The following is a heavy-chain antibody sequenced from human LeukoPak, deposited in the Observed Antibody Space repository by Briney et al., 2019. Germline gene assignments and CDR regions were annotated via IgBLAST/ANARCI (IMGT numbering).Heavy chain of an antibody. CDR2: ISSSGSTI. D-gene: IGHD6-6*01. CDR3: ARPSPRSIVAECLDY. V-gene: IGHV3-11*01. CDR1: GFTFSDYY. J-gene: IGHJ4*02. Sequence: GGSLRLSCAASGFTFSDYYMSWIRQAPGKGLEWVSYISSSGSTIYYADSVKGRFTISRDNAKNSLYLQMNSLRAEDTAVYYCARPSPRSIVAECLDYWGQGTLVTVSS.